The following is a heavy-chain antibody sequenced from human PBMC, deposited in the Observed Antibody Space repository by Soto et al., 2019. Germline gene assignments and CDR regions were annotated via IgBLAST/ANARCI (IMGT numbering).Heavy chain of an antibody. CDR1: GGSISSYY. V-gene: IGHV4-59*01. Sequence: SETLSLTCTVSGGSISSYYWSWIRQPPGKGLEWIGYIYYSGSTNYNPSLKSRVTISVDTSKNQFSLKLSSVTAADTAVYYCARNQYSGYETPQDYFDYWGQGTLVTVSS. CDR2: IYYSGST. D-gene: IGHD5-12*01. J-gene: IGHJ4*02. CDR3: ARNQYSGYETPQDYFDY.